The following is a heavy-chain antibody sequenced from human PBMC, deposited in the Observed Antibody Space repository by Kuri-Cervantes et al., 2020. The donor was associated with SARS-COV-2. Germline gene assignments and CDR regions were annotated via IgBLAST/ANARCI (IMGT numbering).Heavy chain of an antibody. J-gene: IGHJ3*02. CDR2: INWNGGST. CDR1: GFTFDDYG. V-gene: IGHV3-20*04. CDR3: ARDRSQSSENAFDI. D-gene: IGHD6-25*01. Sequence: GESLKISCAASGFTFDDYGMHWVRQAPGKGLEWVSGINWNGGSTGYADSVKGRFTIFRDNAKNSLYLQMNSLRAEDTALYYCARDRSQSSENAFDIWGQGTMVTVSS.